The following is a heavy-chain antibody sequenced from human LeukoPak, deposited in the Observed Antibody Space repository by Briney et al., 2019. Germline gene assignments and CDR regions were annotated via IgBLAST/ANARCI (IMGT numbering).Heavy chain of an antibody. CDR2: IIPILGIA. CDR1: GGTFSSYA. Sequence: SVKVSCKASGGTFSSYAISWVRQAPGQGLEWMGRIIPILGIANYAQKFQGRVTITADKSTSTAYMELSSLRSEDTAVYYCARGYNDILTFDYWGQGTLATVSS. J-gene: IGHJ4*02. CDR3: ARGYNDILTFDY. D-gene: IGHD3-9*01. V-gene: IGHV1-69*04.